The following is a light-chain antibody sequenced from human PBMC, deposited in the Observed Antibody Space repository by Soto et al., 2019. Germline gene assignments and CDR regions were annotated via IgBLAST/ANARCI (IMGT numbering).Light chain of an antibody. CDR1: QSISSY. CDR2: AAS. Sequence: QLTQTPSSLSASVGDRVTITCRASQSISSYLNWYQQKPGKAPKLLIYAASSLQSGVPSRFSGSGSGTEFTLTISSLQPDDFATYYCQQYNSYPPFGQGTRLGI. CDR3: QQYNSYPP. V-gene: IGKV1-39*01. J-gene: IGKJ5*01.